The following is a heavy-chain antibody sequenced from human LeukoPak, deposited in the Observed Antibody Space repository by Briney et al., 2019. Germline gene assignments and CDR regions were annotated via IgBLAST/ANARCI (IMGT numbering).Heavy chain of an antibody. Sequence: GGSLRLSCAASGFTFSSYGMHWVRQAPGKGLEWVAVIWYDGSKESYADSVKGRFTISRDNAKNTLYLQMNSLRAEDTAVYYCVRGDSGYSSGWYPFDPWGQGTLVTVSS. CDR2: IWYDGSKE. CDR3: VRGDSGYSSGWYPFDP. CDR1: GFTFSSYG. J-gene: IGHJ5*02. D-gene: IGHD6-19*01. V-gene: IGHV3-33*01.